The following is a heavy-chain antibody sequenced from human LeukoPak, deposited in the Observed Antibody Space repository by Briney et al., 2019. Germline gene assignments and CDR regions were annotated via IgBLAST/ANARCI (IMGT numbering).Heavy chain of an antibody. CDR3: ARDYGHSSSWYWFDP. Sequence: SVKVSCKASGGTFSSYAISWVRQAPGQGLEWMGRIIPILGIANYGQKFQGRVTITADKSTSTAYMELSSLRSEDTAVYYCARDYGHSSSWYWFDPWGQGTLVTVSS. CDR2: IIPILGIA. CDR1: GGTFSSYA. J-gene: IGHJ5*02. V-gene: IGHV1-69*04. D-gene: IGHD6-13*01.